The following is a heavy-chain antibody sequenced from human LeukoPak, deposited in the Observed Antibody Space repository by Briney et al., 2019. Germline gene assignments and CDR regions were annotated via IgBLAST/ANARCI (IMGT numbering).Heavy chain of an antibody. D-gene: IGHD2-8*01. CDR1: GGSLSSSSYY. J-gene: IGHJ3*02. V-gene: IGHV4-39*07. CDR3: ARLGDVWYGDAFDI. CDR2: IYQSGST. Sequence: SETLSLTCTVSGGSLSSSSYYWGWIRQPPGKGLEWIGSIYQSGSTHYNPSLKSRLTISMDTSRNQFSLKLSSVTAADTAVYYCARLGDVWYGDAFDIWGQGTMVTVSS.